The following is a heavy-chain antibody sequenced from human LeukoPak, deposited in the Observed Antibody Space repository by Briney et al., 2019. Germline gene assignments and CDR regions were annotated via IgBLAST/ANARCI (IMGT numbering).Heavy chain of an antibody. CDR2: INHSGST. CDR3: ARHRRMPRFSTYSSGWYVEDRNSGPLLDY. D-gene: IGHD6-19*01. CDR1: GGSFSGYY. V-gene: IGHV4-34*01. Sequence: PSETLSLTCAVYGGSFSGYYWSWIRQPPGKGLEWIGEINHSGSTNYNPSIKSRVTISVDTSKNQFSLKLSSVTAADTAVYYCARHRRMPRFSTYSSGWYVEDRNSGPLLDYWGQGTLVTVSS. J-gene: IGHJ4*02.